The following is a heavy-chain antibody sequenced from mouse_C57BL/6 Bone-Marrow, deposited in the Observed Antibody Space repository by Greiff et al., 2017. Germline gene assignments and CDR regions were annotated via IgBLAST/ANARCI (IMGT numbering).Heavy chain of an antibody. CDR1: GFTFSSYG. V-gene: IGHV5-6*01. Sequence: EVQGVESGGDLVKPGGSLKLSCAASGFTFSSYGMSWVRQTPDKRLEWVATISSGGSYTYYLDSVKGRFTISRDNAKNTLYLQMSSLKSEDTAMYYCARQGVYYGMDYWGQGTSVTVSS. CDR2: ISSGGSYT. J-gene: IGHJ4*01. CDR3: ARQGVYYGMDY.